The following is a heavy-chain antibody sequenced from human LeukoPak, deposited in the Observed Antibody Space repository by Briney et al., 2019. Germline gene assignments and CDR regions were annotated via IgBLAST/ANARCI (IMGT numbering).Heavy chain of an antibody. Sequence: SETLSLTCTVSGGSISSYYWSWIRQPPGKGLEWIGYIYYSGSTNYNPSLKSRVTISVDTSKNQFSLKLSSVTAADTAVYYCARSYINTIFGVANNRFNPWGQGTLVTVSS. J-gene: IGHJ5*02. CDR1: GGSISSYY. V-gene: IGHV4-59*01. D-gene: IGHD3-3*01. CDR3: ARSYINTIFGVANNRFNP. CDR2: IYYSGST.